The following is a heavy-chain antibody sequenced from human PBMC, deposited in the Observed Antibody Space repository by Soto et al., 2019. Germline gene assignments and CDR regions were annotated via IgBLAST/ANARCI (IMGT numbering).Heavy chain of an antibody. J-gene: IGHJ4*02. CDR1: GDTFTFYS. Sequence: QVQLVQSGAEVKRPGSSVKVSCKASGDTFTFYSINWVRQAPGLGLEWMGRINPILSMSNYAQRFQGRVTMTADKSTSTAYMELSSLRSEDTAIYYGASSYGSGYRAVDYWGQGALVTVSS. V-gene: IGHV1-69*02. D-gene: IGHD3-10*01. CDR2: INPILSMS. CDR3: ASSYGSGYRAVDY.